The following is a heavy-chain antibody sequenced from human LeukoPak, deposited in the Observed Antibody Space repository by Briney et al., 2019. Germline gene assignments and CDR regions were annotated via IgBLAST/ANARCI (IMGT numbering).Heavy chain of an antibody. CDR1: GGSFSGYY. D-gene: IGHD2-15*01. J-gene: IGHJ4*02. Sequence: PSETLSLTCAVYGGSFSGYYWIWIRQPQGKVLEWIGEINHSGSTNYNPSPKSLLTISVATSKTQFSLKLRSVTAADTAVYYCARGRRYCSGGSCYPLFDYWGQGTLVTVSS. V-gene: IGHV4-34*01. CDR3: ARGRRYCSGGSCYPLFDY. CDR2: INHSGST.